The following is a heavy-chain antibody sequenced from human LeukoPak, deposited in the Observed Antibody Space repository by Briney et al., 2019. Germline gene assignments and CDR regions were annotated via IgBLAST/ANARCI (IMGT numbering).Heavy chain of an antibody. J-gene: IGHJ6*02. CDR1: GYTFTSYG. CDR3: ARDRLGLWSSYYYYGMDV. CDR2: ISAYNGNT. V-gene: IGHV1-18*01. Sequence: ASVKVSCKASGYTFTSYGISWVRQAPGQGLEWMGWISAYNGNTNYAQKLQGRVTMTTDTSTSTAYMELRSLRSDDTAVYYCARDRLGLWSSYYYYGMDVWGQGTTVTVSS. D-gene: IGHD4/OR15-4a*01.